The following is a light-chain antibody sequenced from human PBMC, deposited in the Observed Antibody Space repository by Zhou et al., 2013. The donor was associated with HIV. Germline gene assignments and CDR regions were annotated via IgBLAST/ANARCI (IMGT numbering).Light chain of an antibody. V-gene: IGKV1-27*01. CDR2: GAT. J-gene: IGKJ4*01. CDR3: QKYDSAPLT. Sequence: DIQMTQSPPALSASVGDTVTITCRASQGIRDYLAWYQLRPGRVPKLLIYGATTLQSGVPSRFSGSGSGTDFTLTIRSLQPEDVAAYYCQKYDSAPLTFGGGTKVEI. CDR1: QGIRDY.